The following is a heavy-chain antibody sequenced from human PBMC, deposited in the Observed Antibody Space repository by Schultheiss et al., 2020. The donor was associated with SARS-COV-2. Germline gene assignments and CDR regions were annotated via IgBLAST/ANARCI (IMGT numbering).Heavy chain of an antibody. Sequence: SETLSLTCTVSGGSISSSSYYWGWIRQPPGKGLEWIGYIYYSGSTYYNPSLKSRVTISVDTSKNQFSLKLSSVTAADTAVYYCARDRDPFRIVGATAFDYWGQGTLVTVSS. CDR3: ARDRDPFRIVGATAFDY. V-gene: IGHV4-39*07. CDR1: GGSISSSSYY. CDR2: IYYSGST. D-gene: IGHD1-26*01. J-gene: IGHJ4*02.